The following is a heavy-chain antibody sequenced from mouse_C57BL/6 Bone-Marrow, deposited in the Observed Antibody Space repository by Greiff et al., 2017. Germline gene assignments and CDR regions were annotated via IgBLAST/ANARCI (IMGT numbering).Heavy chain of an antibody. D-gene: IGHD1-2*01. CDR3: ARIPTLIPFDYAMDY. Sequence: VQLVESGPGLVQPSQSLSITCTVSGFSLTSYGVHWVRQSPGKGLEWLGVIWSGGSTDYNAAFISRLSISKDNSKGQVFFKMNSLQADDTAIYYGARIPTLIPFDYAMDYWGQGTSVTVSS. V-gene: IGHV2-2*01. CDR2: IWSGGST. CDR1: GFSLTSYG. J-gene: IGHJ4*01.